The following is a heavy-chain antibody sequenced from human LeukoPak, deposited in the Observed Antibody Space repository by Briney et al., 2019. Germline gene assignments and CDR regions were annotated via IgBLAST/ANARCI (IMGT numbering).Heavy chain of an antibody. Sequence: PGGSLRLSCAASGFTFSSYSMNWVRQAPGKGLEWVSSISSSSSYIYYADSVKGRFTISRDNAKNSLYLQMNSLRAEDTAVYYCAREPGYYYDSSGYYTADDYWGQGTLVTVSS. D-gene: IGHD3-22*01. CDR3: AREPGYYYDSSGYYTADDY. CDR1: GFTFSSYS. CDR2: ISSSSSYI. V-gene: IGHV3-21*01. J-gene: IGHJ4*02.